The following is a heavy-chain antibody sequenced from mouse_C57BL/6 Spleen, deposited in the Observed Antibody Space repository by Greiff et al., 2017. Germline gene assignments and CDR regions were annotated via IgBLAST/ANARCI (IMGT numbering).Heavy chain of an antibody. CDR2: IYPGSGNT. J-gene: IGHJ2*01. CDR1: GYSFTSYY. V-gene: IGHV1-66*01. Sequence: VKLMESGPELVKPGASVKISCKASGYSFTSYYIHWVQQRPGQGLEWIGWIYPGSGNTKYNEKFKGKATLTADTSSSTAYMQLSSLTSEDSAVYYCARGKYYGSSSFDYWGQGTTLTVSS. D-gene: IGHD1-1*01. CDR3: ARGKYYGSSSFDY.